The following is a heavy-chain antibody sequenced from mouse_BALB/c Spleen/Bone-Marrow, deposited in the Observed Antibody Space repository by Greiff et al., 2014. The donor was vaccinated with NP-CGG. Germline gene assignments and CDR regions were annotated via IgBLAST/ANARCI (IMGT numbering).Heavy chain of an antibody. CDR3: ARDPTVGAVAWFAY. CDR1: GFSLTGYG. Sequence: QVQLKESGPGLVAPSQRLSITCTVSGFSLTGYGVNWVRQPPGKGLEWLGMIGCDGSTGYNPALKSRQSISKNNSKSQVFLKMNRLKTEDTARSYCARDPTVGAVAWFAYWGQGTLVTVSA. J-gene: IGHJ3*01. CDR2: IGCDGST. D-gene: IGHD1-1*01. V-gene: IGHV2-6-7*01.